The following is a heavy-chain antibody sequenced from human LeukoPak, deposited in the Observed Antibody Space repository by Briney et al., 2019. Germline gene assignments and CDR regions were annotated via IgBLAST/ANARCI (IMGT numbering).Heavy chain of an antibody. V-gene: IGHV4-61*02. CDR1: GGSISSANSY. CDR2: IYTSGST. J-gene: IGHJ4*02. Sequence: PSETLSLTCSVSGGSISSANSYWSWIRQPAGKGLEWIGRIYTSGSTNYNPTLKSRVTISVDTSKNQFSLKLSSVTAADTAVYYCARQRYLGYFDYWGQGTLVTVSS. D-gene: IGHD3-9*01. CDR3: ARQRYLGYFDY.